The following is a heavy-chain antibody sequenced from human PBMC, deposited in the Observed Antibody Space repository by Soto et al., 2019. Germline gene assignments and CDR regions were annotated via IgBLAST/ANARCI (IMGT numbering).Heavy chain of an antibody. CDR1: GFTFSSYA. J-gene: IGHJ4*02. D-gene: IGHD5-12*01. V-gene: IGHV3-30-3*01. Sequence: QVQLVESGGGVVQPGRSLRLSCAASGFTFSSYAMHWVRQAPGKGLEWVAVISYDGSNKYYADSVKGRFTISRDNYKNTLYLQMNSLRAEDTAVYYCARDSVATIKYDYWGQGTLVTVSS. CDR3: ARDSVATIKYDY. CDR2: ISYDGSNK.